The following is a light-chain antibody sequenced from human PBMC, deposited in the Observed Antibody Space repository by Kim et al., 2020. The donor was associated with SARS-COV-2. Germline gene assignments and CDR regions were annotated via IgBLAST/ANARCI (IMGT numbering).Light chain of an antibody. Sequence: GQRGTISCTGSSSNIGAGYDVHWYQQLPGTAPKLLIYGNSNRPSGVPDRFSGSKSGTSASLAITGLQAEDEADYYCQSYDSSLNWVFGGGTQLTVL. J-gene: IGLJ3*02. CDR3: QSYDSSLNWV. V-gene: IGLV1-40*01. CDR1: SSNIGAGYD. CDR2: GNS.